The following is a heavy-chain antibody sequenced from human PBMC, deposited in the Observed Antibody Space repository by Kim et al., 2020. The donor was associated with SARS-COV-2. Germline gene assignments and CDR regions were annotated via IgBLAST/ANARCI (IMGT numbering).Heavy chain of an antibody. CDR3: ARGRRWLPSAFDI. Sequence: SETLSLTCAVYGGSFSGYYWSWIRQPPGKGLEWIGEINHSGSTNYNPSLKSRVTISVDTSKNQFSLKLSSVTAADTAVYYCARGRRWLPSAFDIWGQGTMVTVSS. D-gene: IGHD5-12*01. V-gene: IGHV4-34*01. CDR2: INHSGST. J-gene: IGHJ3*02. CDR1: GGSFSGYY.